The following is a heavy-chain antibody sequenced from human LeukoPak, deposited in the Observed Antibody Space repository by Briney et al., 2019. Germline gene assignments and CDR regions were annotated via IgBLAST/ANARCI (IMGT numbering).Heavy chain of an antibody. J-gene: IGHJ3*02. CDR2: VFYSGST. CDR1: GGSISSHY. V-gene: IGHV4-59*11. Sequence: SSETLSLTCTASGGSISSHYWSWIRQPPGKGLEWIGYVFYSGSTNYNPSLKSRVSISVDASKKQLSLKLSSVTAADTAVYYCARVVPKQQLVDAFDIWGQGTTVTVSS. CDR3: ARVVPKQQLVDAFDI. D-gene: IGHD6-13*01.